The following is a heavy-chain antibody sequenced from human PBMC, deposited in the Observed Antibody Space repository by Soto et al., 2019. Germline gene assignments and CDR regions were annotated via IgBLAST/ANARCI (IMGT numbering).Heavy chain of an antibody. CDR1: GASFTGNY. V-gene: IGHV4-34*01. Sequence: QVRLQQWGAGLLKPSETLSLTCAVYGASFTGNYWTWLRQSPGKGLEWIGEVSHSGTAKYNPSLKSRVTISLDTSKSQFSLELTSVTAADTAVYYCARYGGTAIWYFDIWGRGTSVSVSS. CDR2: VSHSGTA. D-gene: IGHD2-15*01. J-gene: IGHJ2*01. CDR3: ARYGGTAIWYFDI.